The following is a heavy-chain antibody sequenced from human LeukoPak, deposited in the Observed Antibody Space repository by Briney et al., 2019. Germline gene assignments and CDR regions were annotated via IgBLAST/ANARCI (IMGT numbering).Heavy chain of an antibody. CDR1: GFTFNNYN. Sequence: GGSLRLSCTTSGFTFNNYNMNWVRQAPGQGLEWISYISSASSAIYYAASVKGRFTISRDNAKNSLYLQMNSLRAEDTAVYYCARESYCGGDCYLAPFDYWGQGALVTVSS. CDR3: ARESYCGGDCYLAPFDY. D-gene: IGHD2-21*01. V-gene: IGHV3-48*01. CDR2: ISSASSAI. J-gene: IGHJ4*02.